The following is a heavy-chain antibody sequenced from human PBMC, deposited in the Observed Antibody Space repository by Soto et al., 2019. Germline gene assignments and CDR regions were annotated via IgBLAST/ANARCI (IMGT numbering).Heavy chain of an antibody. J-gene: IGHJ5*02. CDR1: GFSLSTSGVG. V-gene: IGHV2-5*02. Sequence: QITLKESGPPLVKHTQTLTLTCTFSGFSLSTSGVGVGWIRQPPGRALEWLTLIYWDDAERYCPSLKSRLTITKDTSKNEVVLTMTTMHPVDTATYYCAYVTNYCDSSGYAYNWFDPRGQGTLVTVSS. D-gene: IGHD3-22*01. CDR2: IYWDDAE. CDR3: AYVTNYCDSSGYAYNWFDP.